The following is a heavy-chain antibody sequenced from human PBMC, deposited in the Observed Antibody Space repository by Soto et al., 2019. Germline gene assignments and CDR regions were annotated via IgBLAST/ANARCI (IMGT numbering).Heavy chain of an antibody. J-gene: IGHJ1*01. D-gene: IGHD6-6*01. CDR1: GYSFTSYW. Sequence: GDSLKISCKGSGYSFTSYWIGWVRQMPGKGLDWMGIIYPCDSDTRYSPSFQGQVTISAAXXIXXXYXQXXXLKAPDTAMCYCSKFKYSTSVRYLQNWGQGTPVTVSS. CDR3: SKFKYSTSVRYLQN. V-gene: IGHV5-51*01. CDR2: IYPCDSDT.